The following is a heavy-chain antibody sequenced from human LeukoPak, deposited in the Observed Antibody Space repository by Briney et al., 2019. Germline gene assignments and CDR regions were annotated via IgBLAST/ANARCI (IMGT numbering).Heavy chain of an antibody. Sequence: QPSETLSLTCTVSGGSISSYYWSWIRQPPGKGLEWIGYIYYSGSTNYNPSLKSRVTISVDTSKNQFSLKLRSVTAADTAVYYCARDRGYDFWSGSKGHYMDVWGKGTRSPSP. CDR3: ARDRGYDFWSGSKGHYMDV. D-gene: IGHD3-3*01. J-gene: IGHJ6*03. CDR1: GGSISSYY. CDR2: IYYSGST. V-gene: IGHV4-59*01.